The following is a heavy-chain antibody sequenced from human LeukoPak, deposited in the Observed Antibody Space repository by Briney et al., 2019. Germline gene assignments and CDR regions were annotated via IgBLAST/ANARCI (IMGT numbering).Heavy chain of an antibody. V-gene: IGHV4-39*07. J-gene: IGHJ5*02. CDR1: GGSISSRNYY. CDR2: IYYSGST. D-gene: IGHD1-26*01. CDR3: ARVEEWDLPEP. Sequence: SETLSLTCIVSGGSISSRNYYWGWIRQPPGKGLEWIGSIYYSGSTYYNPSLQSRVTISVDTSKNQFSLKLSSVTTADTAVYYCARVEEWDLPEPWGQGTLVTVSS.